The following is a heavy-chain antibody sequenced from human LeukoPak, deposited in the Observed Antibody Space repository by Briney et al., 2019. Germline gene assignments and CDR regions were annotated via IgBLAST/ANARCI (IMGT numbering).Heavy chain of an antibody. CDR2: IYYSGST. CDR3: ARDRDSGSSGRNWFDP. CDR1: GDSISSSNYY. D-gene: IGHD6-6*01. V-gene: IGHV4-39*07. J-gene: IGHJ5*02. Sequence: SETLSLTCTVSGDSISSSNYYWGWIRQPPGKGLEWIGSIYYSGSTYYNPSLKSRVTISVDTSKNQFSLKLSSVTAADTAVYYCARDRDSGSSGRNWFDPWGQGTLVTVSS.